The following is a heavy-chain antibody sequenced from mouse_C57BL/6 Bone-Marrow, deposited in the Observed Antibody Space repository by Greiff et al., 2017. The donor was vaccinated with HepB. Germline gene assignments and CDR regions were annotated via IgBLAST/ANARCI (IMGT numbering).Heavy chain of an antibody. CDR3: TTWILRYPYYFDY. V-gene: IGHV14-1*01. J-gene: IGHJ2*01. CDR1: GFNIKDYY. D-gene: IGHD1-1*01. Sequence: EVQLQQSGAELVRPGASVKLSCTASGFNIKDYYMHWVKQRPEQGLEWIGRLDPEDGDTEYAPKFQGKATMTADTSSNTAYLQLSSLTSDDTAVYYCTTWILRYPYYFDYWGQGTTLTVSS. CDR2: LDPEDGDT.